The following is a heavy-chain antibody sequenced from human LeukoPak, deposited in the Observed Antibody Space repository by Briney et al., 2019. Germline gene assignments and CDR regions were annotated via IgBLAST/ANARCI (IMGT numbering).Heavy chain of an antibody. V-gene: IGHV4-39*02. CDR3: ARDRSPPFDY. CDR1: GGSISSSSYY. J-gene: IGHJ4*02. Sequence: SETLSLTCTVSGGSISSSSYYWGWIRQPPGKGPEWIGSIYYSGSTYYNPSLKSRVTISVDTSKNQFSLKLSSVTAADTAVYYCARDRSPPFDYWGQGTLVTVSS. CDR2: IYYSGST.